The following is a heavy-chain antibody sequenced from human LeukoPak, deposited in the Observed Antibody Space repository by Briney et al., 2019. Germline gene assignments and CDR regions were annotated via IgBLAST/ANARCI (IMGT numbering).Heavy chain of an antibody. D-gene: IGHD2-15*01. CDR3: AKRKGYCSGGSCFFDY. CDR1: GFTFSSYA. J-gene: IGHJ4*02. Sequence: PGGSLRLSCAASGFTFSSYAMHWVRQAPGKGLEWVSAISGGGGSTYYADSVKGRFTISRDNSKNTLYLQMNSLRAEDTAVYYCAKRKGYCSGGSCFFDYWGQGTLVTVSS. V-gene: IGHV3-23*01. CDR2: ISGGGGST.